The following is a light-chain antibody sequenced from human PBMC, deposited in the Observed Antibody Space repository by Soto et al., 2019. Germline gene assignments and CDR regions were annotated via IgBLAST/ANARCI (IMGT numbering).Light chain of an antibody. CDR3: QQYNNYSKT. CDR1: QSISSW. Sequence: DIQLTHSPSTLSASVGDTVIITFRASQSISSWLAWYQQKPGKVPNLLIYKASSLESGVPSRFSGSGSGTEFTLTISSLQPDDFATYYCQQYNNYSKTFGQGTKVDIK. J-gene: IGKJ2*01. V-gene: IGKV1-5*03. CDR2: KAS.